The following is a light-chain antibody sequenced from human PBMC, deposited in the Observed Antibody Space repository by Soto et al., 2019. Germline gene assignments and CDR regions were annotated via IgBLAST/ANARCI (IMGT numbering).Light chain of an antibody. J-gene: IGKJ4*01. V-gene: IGKV3-11*01. Sequence: EIVLTQSPATLSLSPGERATLSCRASQSVNIYLAWYQQKPRQAPRLLIYDSSNRATGIPARFSGSWSGTDFTLTISSLEPEDIAVYYCQQRSNWRVTFGGGTKVEIK. CDR2: DSS. CDR1: QSVNIY. CDR3: QQRSNWRVT.